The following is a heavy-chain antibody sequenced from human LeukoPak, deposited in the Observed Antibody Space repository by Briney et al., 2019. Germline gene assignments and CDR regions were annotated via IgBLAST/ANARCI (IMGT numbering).Heavy chain of an antibody. V-gene: IGHV3-9*01. Sequence: GGSLRLSCAASGFTFDDHAVHWVRQAPGKGLEWVSGISWNSGTIGYADSVKGRFTTSRDNAKNSLYLQMNSLRAEDTALYYCVKDIIRRIPSTGSGSGFDYWGQGTLVTVSS. D-gene: IGHD1-26*01. CDR2: ISWNSGTI. CDR3: VKDIIRRIPSTGSGSGFDY. CDR1: GFTFDDHA. J-gene: IGHJ4*02.